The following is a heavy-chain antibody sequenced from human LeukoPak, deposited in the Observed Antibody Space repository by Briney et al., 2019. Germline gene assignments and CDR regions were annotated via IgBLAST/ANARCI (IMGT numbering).Heavy chain of an antibody. CDR1: GGTFSSYA. V-gene: IGHV1-69*04. Sequence: GASVKVSCKASGGTFSSYAISWVRQAPGQGLEWMGRIIPILGIANYAQKFQGRVMITADKSTSTAYMELSSLRSEDTAVYYCARDCSSTSCYVRDSYYYGMDVWGQGTTVTVSS. CDR3: ARDCSSTSCYVRDSYYYGMDV. J-gene: IGHJ6*02. D-gene: IGHD2-2*01. CDR2: IIPILGIA.